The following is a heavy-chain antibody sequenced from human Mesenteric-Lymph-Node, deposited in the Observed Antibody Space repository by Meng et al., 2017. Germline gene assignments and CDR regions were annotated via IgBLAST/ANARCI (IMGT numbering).Heavy chain of an antibody. J-gene: IGHJ4*02. V-gene: IGHV1-2*02. CDR3: AREWRIAYGGHSASAFDI. D-gene: IGHD4-23*01. CDR1: GYTFTGYY. CDR2: INPNSGGT. Sequence: ASVKVSCKSSGYTFTGYYMHWVRQAPGQGLEWMGWINPNSGGTNYAQKFQGRVTMTRDTSISTAYMELSSLTSEDTAIYYCAREWRIAYGGHSASAFDIWGQGTRVTVSS.